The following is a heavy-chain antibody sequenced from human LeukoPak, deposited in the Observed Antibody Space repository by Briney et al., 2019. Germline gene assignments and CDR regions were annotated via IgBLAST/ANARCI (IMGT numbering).Heavy chain of an antibody. CDR3: ARNYCGGDCYYDY. CDR1: GFTVSSNY. V-gene: IGHV3-53*01. D-gene: IGHD2-21*02. CDR2: IYSGGST. Sequence: GGSLRLSCAASGFTVSSNYMSWVRQAPGKGLEWVSVIYSGGSTYYADSVKGRFTISRDNFKNTLYLQMNSLRAEDTAVYYCARNYCGGDCYYDYWGQGTLVTVSS. J-gene: IGHJ4*02.